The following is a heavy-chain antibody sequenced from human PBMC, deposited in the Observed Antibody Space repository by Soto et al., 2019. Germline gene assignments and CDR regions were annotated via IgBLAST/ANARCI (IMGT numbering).Heavy chain of an antibody. CDR3: ARRTVTTYHYFDY. Sequence: EVQVVESGGGLVKPGGSLRLSCAASGFTFSSSDMNWVRQAPGKGLEWVSSIDTGTRHVYYADSVRGRFTISRDDAKNSLYLQMNSPRVEDTALYYCARRTVTTYHYFDYWGQGTLVTVSS. J-gene: IGHJ4*02. CDR2: IDTGTRHV. V-gene: IGHV3-21*01. CDR1: GFTFSSSD. D-gene: IGHD4-17*01.